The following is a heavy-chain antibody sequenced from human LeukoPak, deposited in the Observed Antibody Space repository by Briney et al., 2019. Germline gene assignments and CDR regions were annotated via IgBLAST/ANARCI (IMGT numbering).Heavy chain of an antibody. CDR3: ARRRPSHYFDY. Sequence: PETLSLTCTVSGGSISSSSYYWGWIRQPPGKGLEWIRSTYYSESTDYNPSLKSRVTISVDTSKNQFSLKLSSVTAADTAVYYCARRRPSHYFDYWGQGTLVTVSS. V-gene: IGHV4-39*01. CDR2: TYYSEST. J-gene: IGHJ4*02. CDR1: GGSISSSSYY.